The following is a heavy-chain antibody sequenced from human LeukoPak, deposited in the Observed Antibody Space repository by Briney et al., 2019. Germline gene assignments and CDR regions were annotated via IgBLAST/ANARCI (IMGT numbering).Heavy chain of an antibody. V-gene: IGHV4-59*01. J-gene: IGHJ4*02. CDR1: GGSISSYY. CDR2: IYYSGST. D-gene: IGHD6-13*01. CDR3: AGTDSSSWFDY. Sequence: PSETLSLTCTVSGGSISSYYWSWIRQPPGKGLEWIGYIYYSGSTNYNPSLKSRVTISVDTSKNQFSLKLSSVTAADTAVYYCAGTDSSSWFDYWGRGTLVTVSS.